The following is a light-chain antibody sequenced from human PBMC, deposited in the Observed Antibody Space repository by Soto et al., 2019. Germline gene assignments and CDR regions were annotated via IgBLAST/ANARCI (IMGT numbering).Light chain of an antibody. CDR3: QQRSKLIT. CDR2: DAS. J-gene: IGKJ5*01. V-gene: IGKV3-11*01. Sequence: EIVLTQSPATLSWSPGERATLSCRASQSVSSYLAWYQQKPGQAPRLLIYDASNRATGIPARFSGSGSGTDFTLNISSLEPEDFAVYYCQQRSKLITFGQGTRLEIK. CDR1: QSVSSY.